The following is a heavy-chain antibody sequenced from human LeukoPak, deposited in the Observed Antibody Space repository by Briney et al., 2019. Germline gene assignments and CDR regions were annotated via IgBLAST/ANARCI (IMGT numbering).Heavy chain of an antibody. CDR1: GFTFSDYS. J-gene: IGHJ4*02. CDR2: ITSSSNYI. D-gene: IGHD2-8*01. Sequence: TGGSLRLSCAASGFTFSDYSMNWVRQAPGKGLEWVSLITSSSNYIYYADSVKGRFTVSRDNAKKSLYLQMNSLTAEDTAVYYCAREYSWSTNPEDQLDDYWGQGTLVTVSS. V-gene: IGHV3-21*01. CDR3: AREYSWSTNPEDQLDDY.